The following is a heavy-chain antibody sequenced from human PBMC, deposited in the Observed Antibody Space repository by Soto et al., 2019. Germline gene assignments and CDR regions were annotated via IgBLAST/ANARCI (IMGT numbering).Heavy chain of an antibody. V-gene: IGHV1-58*01. Sequence: SVKVSCQASGFTFTSSAVQWVRQARGQRLEWIGWIVVGSGNTNYAQKFQERVTITRDMSTSTAYMELSSLRSEDMAVYYCAAFGWGSYFHYYYGMDVWGQGTTVTVSS. CDR1: GFTFTSSA. CDR3: AAFGWGSYFHYYYGMDV. D-gene: IGHD3-10*01. CDR2: IVVGSGNT. J-gene: IGHJ6*02.